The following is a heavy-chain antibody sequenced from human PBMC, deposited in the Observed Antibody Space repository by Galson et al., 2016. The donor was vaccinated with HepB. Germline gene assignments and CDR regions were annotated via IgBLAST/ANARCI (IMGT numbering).Heavy chain of an antibody. J-gene: IGHJ4*02. V-gene: IGHV3-33*01. CDR2: IWSGGIKK. Sequence: SLRLSCAGSGFSFSAYAVHWVRQTPGKGLEWVAVIWSGGIKKYYADSVEGRFTISRDNSENTVYLQIDTLRVEDTAMYYCASSVAVAGIIDYWGQGTLVTVSS. D-gene: IGHD6-19*01. CDR1: GFSFSAYA. CDR3: ASSVAVAGIIDY.